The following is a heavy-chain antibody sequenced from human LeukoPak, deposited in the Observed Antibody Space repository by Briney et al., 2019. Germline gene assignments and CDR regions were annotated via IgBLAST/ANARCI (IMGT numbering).Heavy chain of an antibody. V-gene: IGHV1-2*02. CDR1: GYTFTGYY. Sequence: ASVKVSCKASGYTFTGYYMHWVRQAPGQGLEWMGWINPNSGGTNYAQKFQGRVTMTRDTSISTAYMELSSLRSEDTAVYYCARDFVTTGGYYMDVWGKGTTVTISS. J-gene: IGHJ6*03. CDR3: ARDFVTTGGYYMDV. CDR2: INPNSGGT. D-gene: IGHD4-17*01.